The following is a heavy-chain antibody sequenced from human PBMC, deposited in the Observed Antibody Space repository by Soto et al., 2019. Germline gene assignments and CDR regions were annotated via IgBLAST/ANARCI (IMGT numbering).Heavy chain of an antibody. Sequence: QVQLVESGGGVVQPGRSLRLSCAASGFTFSSYAMHWVRQAPGKGLEWVAVISYDGSNKYYADSVKGRFTISRDNSKKXXYXQXXSLRAEDTAVYYCARDRGAYYDFWSGYYPYYGMDVWGQGTTVTVSS. J-gene: IGHJ6*02. D-gene: IGHD3-3*01. CDR1: GFTFSSYA. V-gene: IGHV3-30-3*01. CDR2: ISYDGSNK. CDR3: ARDRGAYYDFWSGYYPYYGMDV.